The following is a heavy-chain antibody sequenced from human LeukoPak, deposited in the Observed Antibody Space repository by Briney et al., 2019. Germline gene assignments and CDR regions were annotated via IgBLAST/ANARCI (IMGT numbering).Heavy chain of an antibody. V-gene: IGHV1-8*01. CDR2: MNPNSGNT. CDR1: GYTFTSYD. J-gene: IGHJ6*02. CDR3: ASSIIMVRGVIIIFGRYYYGMDV. Sequence: ASVKVSCKASGYTFTSYDINWVRQATGQGLEWMGWMNPNSGNTGCAQKFQGRVTMTRNTSIRTVYMELSSLRSEDTAVYYCASSIIMVRGVIIIFGRYYYGMDVWGQGTTVTVSS. D-gene: IGHD3-10*01.